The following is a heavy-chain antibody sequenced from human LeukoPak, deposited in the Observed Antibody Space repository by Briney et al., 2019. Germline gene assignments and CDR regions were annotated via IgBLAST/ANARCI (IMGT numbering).Heavy chain of an antibody. V-gene: IGHV4-4*07. CDR3: ARSIAVAVSQIPFDI. CDR1: GGSISSYY. D-gene: IGHD6-19*01. J-gene: IGHJ3*02. CDR2: IYTSGST. Sequence: SETLSLTCTVSGGSISSYYWSWIRQPAGKGLEWIGRIYTSGSTNYNPSLKSRVTMSVDTSKNQFSLKLSSVTAADTAVYYCARSIAVAVSQIPFDIWGQGTMVTASS.